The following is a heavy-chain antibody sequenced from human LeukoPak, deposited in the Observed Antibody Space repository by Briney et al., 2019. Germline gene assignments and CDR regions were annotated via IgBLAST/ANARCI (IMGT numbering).Heavy chain of an antibody. D-gene: IGHD5-24*01. J-gene: IGHJ4*02. CDR2: ISGSGTYT. Sequence: GGSLRLSCAPSGFTFSTFAMSWVRQAPGKGLEWVSGISGSGTYTDYADSVKGRFTISRDNSKNTLYLQMNSLRAEDTAVYYCARDRRDGYLYYFDYWGQGTLVTVSS. CDR3: ARDRRDGYLYYFDY. V-gene: IGHV3-23*01. CDR1: GFTFSTFA.